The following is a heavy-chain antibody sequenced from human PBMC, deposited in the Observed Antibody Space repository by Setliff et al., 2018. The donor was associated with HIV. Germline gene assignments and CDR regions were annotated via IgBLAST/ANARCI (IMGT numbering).Heavy chain of an antibody. Sequence: SETLSLTCAVSDYSISSGYYWGWIRQPPGKGLEWIGYIHYSGSSNYNPSLKSRVTMSIVTSKNQFSLKLTSVTAADTAIYYCARGVLQYNFWRDRRDYHYMDVWGKGTTVTVSS. CDR1: DYSISSGYY. CDR3: ARGVLQYNFWRDRRDYHYMDV. D-gene: IGHD3-3*01. J-gene: IGHJ6*03. V-gene: IGHV4-61*01. CDR2: IHYSGSS.